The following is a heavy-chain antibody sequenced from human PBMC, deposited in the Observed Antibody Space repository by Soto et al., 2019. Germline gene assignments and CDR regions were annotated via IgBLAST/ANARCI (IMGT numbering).Heavy chain of an antibody. V-gene: IGHV1-18*03. CDR2: ISAYNGNT. J-gene: IGHJ6*02. CDR3: ARDPAAAGTDYYYYGMDV. Sequence: QVQLVQSGAEVKKPGASVKVSCKASGYTFTSYGISWVRQAPGQGLEWMGWISAYNGNTNYAQKLQGRVTMTTDTSTSTAYMELRSLRSDDMAVYYCARDPAAAGTDYYYYGMDVWGQGTTVTVSS. CDR1: GYTFTSYG. D-gene: IGHD6-13*01.